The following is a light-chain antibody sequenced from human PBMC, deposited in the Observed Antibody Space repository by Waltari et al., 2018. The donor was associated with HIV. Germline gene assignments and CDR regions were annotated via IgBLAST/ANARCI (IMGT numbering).Light chain of an antibody. CDR3: SSYTTTYTYV. J-gene: IGLJ1*01. CDR1: SSDVGGSYS. CDR2: EVN. V-gene: IGLV2-14*03. Sequence: QSALTHPASVSGSPGQSITISCSRTSSDVGGSYSLSWYQQRPGKAPKLIIYEVNSRPSGLSDRFSGSKSGNTASLTISGLQVEDESDYYCSSYTTTYTYVFGSGTKVTVL.